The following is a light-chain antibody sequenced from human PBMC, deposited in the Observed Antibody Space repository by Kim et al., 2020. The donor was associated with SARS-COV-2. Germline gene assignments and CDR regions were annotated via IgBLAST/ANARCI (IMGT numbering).Light chain of an antibody. CDR2: TFSDSDK. Sequence: TRALSSEPTFGIHKAYTCQRRSGGPLRYILYTFSDSDKGQGSGVPSRFSGSKDASANTGILLISGLQSEDEADYYCMIWPRNAVLFGGGTQLTVL. CDR3: MIWPRNAVL. CDR1: SEPTFGIHK. J-gene: IGLJ2*01. V-gene: IGLV5-37*01.